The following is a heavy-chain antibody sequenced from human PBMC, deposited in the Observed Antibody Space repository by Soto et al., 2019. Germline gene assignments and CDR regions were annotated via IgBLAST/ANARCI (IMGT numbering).Heavy chain of an antibody. V-gene: IGHV3-23*01. CDR3: TTQFFLSSRKPPEDV. CDR1: GFTFGNYA. J-gene: IGHJ6*02. Sequence: EVRLLESGGGLVQPGGSLRLSCEGSGFTFGNYAMTWVRQGPGRGLEWVSALSGSSLNTYYAHSVKGRFTISRDNSKNTMYLEMNSLRVDATAVYYCTTQFFLSSRKPPEDVWGQGTPVAVSS. CDR2: LSGSSLNT.